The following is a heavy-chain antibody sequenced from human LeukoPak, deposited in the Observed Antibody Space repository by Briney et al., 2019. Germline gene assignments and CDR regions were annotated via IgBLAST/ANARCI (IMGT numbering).Heavy chain of an antibody. V-gene: IGHV1-46*01. CDR1: GYTFTSYY. D-gene: IGHD1-26*01. CDR3: ARDGAGLRFYNWFDP. Sequence: ASVKVSCKASGYTFTSYYMHWVRQAPGQGLEWMGIINPSGGSTSYAQKFQGRVTMTRDTSTSTVYMELSSLRSEDTAVYYCARDGAGLRFYNWFDPWGQGTLVTVSS. CDR2: INPSGGST. J-gene: IGHJ5*02.